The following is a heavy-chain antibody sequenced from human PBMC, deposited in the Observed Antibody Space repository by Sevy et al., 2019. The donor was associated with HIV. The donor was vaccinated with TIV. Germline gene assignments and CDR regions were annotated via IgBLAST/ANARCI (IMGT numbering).Heavy chain of an antibody. CDR1: GGSISSGGYY. CDR2: IYYSGST. V-gene: IGHV4-31*03. Sequence: SETLSLTCTVSGGSISSGGYYWSWIRQHPGKGLEWIGYIYYSGSTYYNPSLKSRVTISVNTSKNQFSLKLSSVTAADTAVYYWARGVSCTNGVCYTGARPREDVWGQGTTVTVSS. CDR3: ARGVSCTNGVCYTGARPREDV. J-gene: IGHJ6*02. D-gene: IGHD2-8*01.